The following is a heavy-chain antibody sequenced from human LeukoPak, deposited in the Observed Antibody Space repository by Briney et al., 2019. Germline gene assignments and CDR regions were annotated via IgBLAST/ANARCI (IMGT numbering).Heavy chain of an antibody. CDR2: IYTSGST. Sequence: SETLSLTCTVSGGSFSGYYWSWVRQPPGKGLEWIGHIYTSGSTNYSPSLRSRVTISADTPKNQFSLKLSSVTAADTAVYYCARHSGYSGYDYFDFWGQGTLVTVSS. CDR3: ARHSGYSGYDYFDF. CDR1: GGSFSGYY. J-gene: IGHJ4*02. D-gene: IGHD5-12*01. V-gene: IGHV4-4*09.